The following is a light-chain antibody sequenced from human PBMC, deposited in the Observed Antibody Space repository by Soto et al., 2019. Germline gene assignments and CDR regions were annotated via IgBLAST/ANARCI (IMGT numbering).Light chain of an antibody. CDR2: EES. J-gene: IGKJ4*01. CDR1: QAITNN. CDR3: QQVKSYPRT. Sequence: IHLTQSPSSLSASVGDRVTIICRASQAITNNLAWYQQKPGNPPRLLIYEESTLHSGVPSRFSGRKVGTQFILTIDSLQPEDFATYYCQQVKSYPRTFGGGTKVDIK. V-gene: IGKV1-9*01.